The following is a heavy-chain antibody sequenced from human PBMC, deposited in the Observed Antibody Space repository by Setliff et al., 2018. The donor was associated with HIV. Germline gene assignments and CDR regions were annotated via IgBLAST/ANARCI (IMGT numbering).Heavy chain of an antibody. CDR1: GFTFSKYW. CDR2: IKGDGSII. CDR3: VREGLYCISDNCYVAAYDI. V-gene: IGHV3-74*01. D-gene: IGHD2-2*01. Sequence: GESLKISCVMSGFTFSKYWMHWVRQVPGKGPVWVAHIKGDGSIINHADSVKGRFTISRDNAKNTLDLQMNSLRVEDKAVYYCVREGLYCISDNCYVAAYDIWGQGTMVTVSS. J-gene: IGHJ3*02.